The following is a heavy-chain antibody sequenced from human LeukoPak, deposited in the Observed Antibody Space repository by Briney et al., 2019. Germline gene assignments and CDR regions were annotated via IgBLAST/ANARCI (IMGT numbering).Heavy chain of an antibody. V-gene: IGHV4-34*01. CDR2: INHSGST. D-gene: IGHD6-19*01. CDR1: GGSFSGYY. Sequence: SETLSLTCAVYGGSFSGYYWSWIRQPPGKGLEWIGEINHSGSTNYNPSLKSRVTISVDTSKNQFSLKLSSVTAADTAVYYCARIAVAGTGPSFDIWGQGTMVTVSS. J-gene: IGHJ3*02. CDR3: ARIAVAGTGPSFDI.